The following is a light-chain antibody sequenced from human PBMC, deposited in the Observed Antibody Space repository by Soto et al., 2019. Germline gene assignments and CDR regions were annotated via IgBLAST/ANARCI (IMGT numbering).Light chain of an antibody. Sequence: QSVLTQPASLSVSPGQSITISCTGTSSDIGAYDYVSWFQQHPGKAPKLMISEVNNRPSGVSNRFSGSKSGNTAYLTISGLQVEDEAEYFCSSFTTTSTHVFGNGTKVNVL. J-gene: IGLJ1*01. V-gene: IGLV2-14*01. CDR2: EVN. CDR3: SSFTTTSTHV. CDR1: SSDIGAYDY.